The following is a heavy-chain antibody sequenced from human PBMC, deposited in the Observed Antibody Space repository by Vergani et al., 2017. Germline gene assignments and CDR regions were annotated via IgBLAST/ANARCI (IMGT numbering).Heavy chain of an antibody. CDR1: GFTFSSYS. CDR2: ISTTSDTI. CDR3: ARSLVACEGGY. D-gene: IGHD2-8*02. J-gene: IGHJ4*02. V-gene: IGHV3-48*01. Sequence: DVQLVESGGDLVQPGGSLRLSCAASGFTFSSYSMNWVRQAPGKGLEWISYISTTSDTIYYADSVRGRFTISRDNAKNSLYLEMNSLRVEDTAVYFCARSLVACEGGYWGQGARVAVSS.